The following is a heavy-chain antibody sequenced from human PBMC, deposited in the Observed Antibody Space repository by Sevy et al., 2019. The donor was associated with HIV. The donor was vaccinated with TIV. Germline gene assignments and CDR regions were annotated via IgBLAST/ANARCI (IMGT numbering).Heavy chain of an antibody. V-gene: IGHV3-64D*06. CDR2: ISSNGGST. D-gene: IGHD6-6*01. CDR1: VLTFSSYA. CDR3: VKEGYSSSSVLDY. Sequence: GGSLRLSCSASVLTFSSYAMHWVRQAPGKGLEYVSAISSNGGSTYYADSVKGRFTISRDNSKNTLYLQMSSLRAEDTAVYYCVKEGYSSSSVLDYWGQGTLVTVSS. J-gene: IGHJ4*02.